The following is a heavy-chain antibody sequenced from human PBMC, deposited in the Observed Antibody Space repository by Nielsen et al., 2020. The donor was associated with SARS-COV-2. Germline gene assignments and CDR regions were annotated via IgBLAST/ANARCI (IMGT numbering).Heavy chain of an antibody. J-gene: IGHJ4*02. D-gene: IGHD6-19*01. V-gene: IGHV3-48*03. CDR3: ARGAGSVAGHY. Sequence: VRQAPGKGLEWVSFISSGGSTIYYADSVKGRFTISRDSAKNSLYLQMNSLRAEDTAVYYCARGAGSVAGHYWGQGTLVTVSS. CDR2: ISSGGSTI.